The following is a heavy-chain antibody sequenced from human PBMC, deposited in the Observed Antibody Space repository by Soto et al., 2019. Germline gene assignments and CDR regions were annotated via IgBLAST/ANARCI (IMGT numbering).Heavy chain of an antibody. D-gene: IGHD2-15*01. V-gene: IGHV4-61*01. CDR2: IYYSGST. J-gene: IGHJ6*02. CDR3: ARVVVVAATSHYYYGMDV. Sequence: QVQLQESGPGLVKPSETLSLTCTVSGGSVSSGSYYWSWIRQPPGKGLEWIGYIYYSGSTNYNPSLQSRVTISVDTSKNQFSLKLSSVTAADTAVYYCARVVVVAATSHYYYGMDVWGQGTTVTVSS. CDR1: GGSVSSGSYY.